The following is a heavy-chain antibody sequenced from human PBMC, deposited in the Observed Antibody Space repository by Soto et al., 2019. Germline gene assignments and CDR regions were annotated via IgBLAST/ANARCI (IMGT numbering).Heavy chain of an antibody. V-gene: IGHV3-21*01. J-gene: IGHJ6*02. Sequence: GGSLRLSCAASGFTFSSYSMNWGRQAPGKGLEWVSSISSSSSYIYYADSVKGRFTISRDNDKNSLYLQMNSLSAEDTAVYYCARDPHIVVVTAAIDYYYYGMDVWGQGTTVTVSS. CDR3: ARDPHIVVVTAAIDYYYYGMDV. D-gene: IGHD2-2*02. CDR2: ISSSSSYI. CDR1: GFTFSSYS.